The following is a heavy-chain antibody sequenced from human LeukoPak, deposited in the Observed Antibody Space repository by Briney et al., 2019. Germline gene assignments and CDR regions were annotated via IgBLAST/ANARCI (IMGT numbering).Heavy chain of an antibody. CDR1: GFTFSNYG. D-gene: IGHD1-1*01. V-gene: IGHV3-23*01. CDR2: IRGSGSNA. J-gene: IGHJ4*02. CDR3: AKDWTRTGTNFFDY. Sequence: GGSLRLSCAASGFTFSNYGLSWVRQAPGKGLEWVSGIRGSGSNAYYADSVKGRFTISRDNSKNTLYLQMNSLRAEDTAVYYCAKDWTRTGTNFFDYWGQGTLVTVSP.